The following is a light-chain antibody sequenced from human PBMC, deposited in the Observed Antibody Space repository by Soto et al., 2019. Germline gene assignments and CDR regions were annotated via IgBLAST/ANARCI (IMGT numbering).Light chain of an antibody. CDR3: HQYGSSPWT. CDR2: GAS. Sequence: EIVLTQSPGTLSLSRGERATLSCRASQSVSSSYLAWYQQKPGQAPRLLIYGASNRATGIPDRFSGSGSGTDFTLTISRLEPEDFAVYYCHQYGSSPWTFGQGTKVDIK. CDR1: QSVSSSY. J-gene: IGKJ1*01. V-gene: IGKV3-20*01.